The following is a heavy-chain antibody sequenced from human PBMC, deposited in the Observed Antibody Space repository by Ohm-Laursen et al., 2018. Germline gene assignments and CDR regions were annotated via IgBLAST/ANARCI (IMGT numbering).Heavy chain of an antibody. V-gene: IGHV4-31*03. Sequence: SETLSLTCTVSGGSISSGGYYWSWIRQHPGKGLEWIGYIYYSGSTYYNPSLKSRVTISVDTSKNQFSLKLSSVTAADTAVYYCARDRVTIFGVVFGMDVWGQGTTVTVSS. J-gene: IGHJ6*02. CDR1: GGSISSGGYY. CDR3: ARDRVTIFGVVFGMDV. D-gene: IGHD3-3*01. CDR2: IYYSGST.